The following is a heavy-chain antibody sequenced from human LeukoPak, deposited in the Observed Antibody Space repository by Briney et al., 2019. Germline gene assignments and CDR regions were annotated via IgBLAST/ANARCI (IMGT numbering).Heavy chain of an antibody. CDR2: ISGSGGST. CDR1: GITLSNYG. CDR3: ARVRFSLAAAGTGPGAFDI. V-gene: IGHV3-23*01. D-gene: IGHD6-13*01. J-gene: IGHJ3*02. Sequence: PGGSLRLSCAVSGITLSNYGMSWVRQAPGKGLEWVAGISGSGGSTNYADSVKGRFTISRHNSKNTLYLQMNSLRAEDTAVYYCARVRFSLAAAGTGPGAFDIWGQGTMVTVSS.